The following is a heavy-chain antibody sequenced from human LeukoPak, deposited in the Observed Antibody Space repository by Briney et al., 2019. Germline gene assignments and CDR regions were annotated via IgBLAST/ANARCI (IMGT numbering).Heavy chain of an antibody. CDR3: ARGLSSGWSLFYYYYGMDV. CDR1: GYTFTSYG. Sequence: GASVKVSCKASGYTFTSYGISWVRQAPGQGLEWMGWISAYNGNTNYAQKLQGRVTMTTDTSTSTAYMELRSLRSDDTAVYYCARGLSSGWSLFYYYYGMDVWGQGTTVTVSS. D-gene: IGHD6-19*01. CDR2: ISAYNGNT. J-gene: IGHJ6*02. V-gene: IGHV1-18*01.